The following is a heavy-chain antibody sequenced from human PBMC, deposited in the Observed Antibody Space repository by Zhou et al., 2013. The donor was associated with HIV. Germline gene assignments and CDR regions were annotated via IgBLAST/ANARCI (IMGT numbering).Heavy chain of an antibody. CDR1: GGAFSRYA. J-gene: IGHJ4*02. V-gene: IGHV1-18*01. Sequence: QVQLVQSGAEVKKPGSSVKVSCKASGGAFSRYAVSWVRQAPGQGLEWMGRITPYNGNTKYGQNLQGRVTLSTDTSTSTAYMELKSLRSDDTAVYYCARDRERWDVLLGDEVDYWGQGTLVTVSS. CDR2: ITPYNGNT. CDR3: ARDRERWDVLLGDEVDY. D-gene: IGHD3-3*01.